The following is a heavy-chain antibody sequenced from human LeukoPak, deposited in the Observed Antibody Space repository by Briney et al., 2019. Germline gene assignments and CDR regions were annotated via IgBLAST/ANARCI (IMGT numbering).Heavy chain of an antibody. V-gene: IGHV3-23*01. CDR2: ISGSGGST. CDR1: GFTFSSYA. J-gene: IGHJ4*02. CDR3: AKGTADYGDYDDSDYFDY. D-gene: IGHD4-17*01. Sequence: GGSLRLSCAASGFTFSSYAMSWVRQAPGKGLEWVSAISGSGGSTYYADSVKGRFTISRDNSKNTLYLQMSSLRVEDTAVYFCAKGTADYGDYDDSDYFDYWGQGTLVTVSS.